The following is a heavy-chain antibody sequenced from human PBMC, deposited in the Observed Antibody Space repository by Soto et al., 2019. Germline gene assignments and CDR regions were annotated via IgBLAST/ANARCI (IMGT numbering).Heavy chain of an antibody. Sequence: ASVKVSCKASGYTFTSYGISWVRQAPGQGLEWMGWISAYNGNTNYAQKLQGRVTMTTDTSTSTAYMELRSLRSDDTAVYYCARGPFYGDYGEGWFAPWGQGSLVTVSS. CDR2: ISAYNGNT. J-gene: IGHJ5*02. D-gene: IGHD4-17*01. CDR1: GYTFTSYG. CDR3: ARGPFYGDYGEGWFAP. V-gene: IGHV1-18*01.